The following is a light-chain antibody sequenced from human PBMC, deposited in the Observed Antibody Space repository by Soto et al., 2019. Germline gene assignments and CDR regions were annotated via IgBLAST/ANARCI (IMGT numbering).Light chain of an antibody. CDR3: SSFAGSSRYV. CDR2: EVS. CDR1: SSDVGGYNY. J-gene: IGLJ1*01. Sequence: QSALTQPASVSGSPGQSITISCTGTSSDVGGYNYVSWYQQHPGKAPKLMIYEVSNRPSGVSNRFSGSKTGNTASLTISGLQAEDEADYYCSSFAGSSRYVFGTGTKLTVL. V-gene: IGLV2-14*01.